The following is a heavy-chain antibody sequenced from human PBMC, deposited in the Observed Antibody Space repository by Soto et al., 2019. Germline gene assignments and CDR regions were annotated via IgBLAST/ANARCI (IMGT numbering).Heavy chain of an antibody. CDR3: ARDLSSSSGYSYGYVPDY. D-gene: IGHD5-18*01. CDR1: GYTFTSYG. J-gene: IGHJ4*02. Sequence: AASVKVSCKASGYTFTSYGISWVRQAPGQGLEWMGWISAYNGNTNYAQKLQGRVTMTTDTSTSTAYMELRSLRSDDTAVYYCARDLSSSSGYSYGYVPDYWGQGTLVTVSS. V-gene: IGHV1-18*01. CDR2: ISAYNGNT.